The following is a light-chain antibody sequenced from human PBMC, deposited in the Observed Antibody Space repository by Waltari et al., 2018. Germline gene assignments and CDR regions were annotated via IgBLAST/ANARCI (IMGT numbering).Light chain of an antibody. Sequence: QSALTQPASVSGSPGQSITISCTGTSRAIGSYSYVPWYQQCPGKAPELIIYDVNSRPSGVSSRFSGSKSGTTASLTISGLQFEDEADYYCMSYTTSTTVIFGGGTKLTVL. J-gene: IGLJ2*01. CDR2: DVN. CDR3: MSYTTSTTVI. V-gene: IGLV2-14*03. CDR1: SRAIGSYSY.